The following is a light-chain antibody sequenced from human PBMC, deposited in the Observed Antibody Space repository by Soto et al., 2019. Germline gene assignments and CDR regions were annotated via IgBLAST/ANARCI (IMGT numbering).Light chain of an antibody. CDR1: QSVSSN. J-gene: IGKJ1*01. CDR2: GAS. Sequence: EIVMTQSPATLSVSPGERATLSCRASQSVSSNLAWYQQKGGPAPRLLIYGASTRATGIPARFSGSGSGTEFTLTISSLQSEDFAVYFCQQFNNWPQTFGQGTKVDSK. V-gene: IGKV3-15*01. CDR3: QQFNNWPQT.